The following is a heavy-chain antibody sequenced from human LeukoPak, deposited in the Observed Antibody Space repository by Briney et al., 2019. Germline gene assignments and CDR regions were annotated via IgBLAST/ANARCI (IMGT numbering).Heavy chain of an antibody. CDR3: ATARGSTLWGGFRDYYGMEV. J-gene: IGHJ6*02. D-gene: IGHD2-2*01. CDR2: IYSRGIT. V-gene: IGHV3-53*01. Sequence: GGSLRLSCAASWVTVSSSYLTWVRQAPGKGLEWVSVIYSRGITYHADSVKGRFTMSTDSSKNTVYLQMNSLRDDDTAVYYCATARGSTLWGGFRDYYGMEVWGQGTTVTVSS. CDR1: WVTVSSSY.